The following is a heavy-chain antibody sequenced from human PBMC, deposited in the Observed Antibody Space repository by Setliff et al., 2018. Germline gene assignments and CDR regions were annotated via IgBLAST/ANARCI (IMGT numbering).Heavy chain of an antibody. CDR2: IIPIFGTA. D-gene: IGHD6-13*01. CDR3: ARVQQLGTFDY. V-gene: IGHV1-69*13. J-gene: IGHJ4*02. CDR1: GYTFTSYD. Sequence: SVKVSCKASGYTFTSYDINWVRQATGQGLEWMGGIIPIFGTANYAQKFQGRVTITADESTSTAYMELSSLRSEDTAVYYCARVQQLGTFDYWGQGTLVTVSS.